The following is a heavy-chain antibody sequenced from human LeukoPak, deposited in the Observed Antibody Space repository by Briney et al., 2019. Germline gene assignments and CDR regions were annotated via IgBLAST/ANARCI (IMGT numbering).Heavy chain of an antibody. Sequence: RGASVKVSCKASGYTFTGYYMHWVRQAPGKGLEWMGGFDPEDGETIYAQKFQGRVTMTEDTSTDTAYMELSSLTFDDTAVYYCARDDGGFGELRYWGQGTLVTVSS. CDR1: GYTFTGYY. D-gene: IGHD3-10*01. V-gene: IGHV1-24*01. J-gene: IGHJ4*02. CDR3: ARDDGGFGELRY. CDR2: FDPEDGET.